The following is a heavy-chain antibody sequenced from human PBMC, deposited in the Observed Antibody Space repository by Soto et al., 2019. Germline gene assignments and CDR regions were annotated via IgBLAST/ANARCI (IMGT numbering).Heavy chain of an antibody. CDR1: GGTFSSYA. D-gene: IGHD2-15*01. Sequence: QVQLVQSGAEVKKPGSSVKVSCKASGGTFSSYAISWVRQAPGQGLEWMGGIIPIFGTANYAQKLQGRVTITAEKSTSTAYMELRSLRSEDTAVYYCALEWGVCSGGSCPHDYWGQGTVVTVSS. CDR2: IIPIFGTA. CDR3: ALEWGVCSGGSCPHDY. J-gene: IGHJ4*02. V-gene: IGHV1-69*06.